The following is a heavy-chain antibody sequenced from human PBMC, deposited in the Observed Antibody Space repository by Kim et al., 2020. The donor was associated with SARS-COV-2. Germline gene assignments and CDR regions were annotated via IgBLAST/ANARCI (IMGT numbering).Heavy chain of an antibody. V-gene: IGHV4-34*01. CDR3: ARGRHLWSPTNFDD. D-gene: IGHD3-10*01. Sequence: NPPLRSHVTISVDTSKNQFSLKLSSVTAADTAVYYWARGRHLWSPTNFDDWGQGTLVTVSS. J-gene: IGHJ4*02.